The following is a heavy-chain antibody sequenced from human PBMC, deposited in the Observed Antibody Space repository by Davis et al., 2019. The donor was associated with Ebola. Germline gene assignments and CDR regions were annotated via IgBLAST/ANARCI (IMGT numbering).Heavy chain of an antibody. CDR1: GGSISSSSYY. V-gene: IGHV4-39*07. CDR2: IYYSGST. D-gene: IGHD3-16*02. J-gene: IGHJ4*02. Sequence: SETLSLTCTVSGGSISSSSYYWGWIRQPPGKGLEWIGSIYYSGSTNYNPSLKSRVTISVDTSKNQFSLKLSSVTAADTAVYYCTLSSQLVDYWGQGTLVTVSS. CDR3: TLSSQLVDY.